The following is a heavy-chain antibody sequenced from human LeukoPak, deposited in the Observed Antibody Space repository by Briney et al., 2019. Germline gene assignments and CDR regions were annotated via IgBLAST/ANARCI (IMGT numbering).Heavy chain of an antibody. D-gene: IGHD5-24*01. CDR1: SGSINSDGYY. V-gene: IGHV4-61*02. J-gene: IGHJ3*02. CDR3: ARVYRRDGYKYDGFDI. CDR2: VFGTGSA. Sequence: TLSLTCTVSSGSINSDGYYWCWIRQPAGKGLEWIGFVFGTGSATYGPSLESRVIISIDTSKNQFFLRLSSVTAADTAVYYCARVYRRDGYKYDGFDIWGQGTM.